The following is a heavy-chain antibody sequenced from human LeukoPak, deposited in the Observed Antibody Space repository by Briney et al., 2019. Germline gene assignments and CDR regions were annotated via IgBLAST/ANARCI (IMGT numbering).Heavy chain of an antibody. D-gene: IGHD2-2*02. Sequence: GGSLRLSCAASGFTFSSYGMHWVRQAPGKGLEWVAFIRYDGSNKYYADSVKGRFTISRDNSKNTLYLQMNGLRAEDTAVYYCAKETAYDCSSTSCYNHFDYWGQGTLVTVSS. V-gene: IGHV3-30*02. J-gene: IGHJ4*02. CDR3: AKETAYDCSSTSCYNHFDY. CDR1: GFTFSSYG. CDR2: IRYDGSNK.